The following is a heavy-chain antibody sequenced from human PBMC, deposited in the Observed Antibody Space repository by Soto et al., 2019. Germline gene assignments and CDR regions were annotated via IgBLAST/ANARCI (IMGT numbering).Heavy chain of an antibody. Sequence: SETLSLTCTVSGGSGSSGDYYWSWIRQPPGKGLEWIGYIYYSGSTNYNPSLKSRVSISLDTSKNQFSLRLTSVTAADTAVYYCARIPVDTYMINWFDPWGQGTLVTV. CDR1: GGSGSSGDYY. CDR3: ARIPVDTYMINWFDP. J-gene: IGHJ5*02. CDR2: IYYSGST. D-gene: IGHD5-18*01. V-gene: IGHV4-61*08.